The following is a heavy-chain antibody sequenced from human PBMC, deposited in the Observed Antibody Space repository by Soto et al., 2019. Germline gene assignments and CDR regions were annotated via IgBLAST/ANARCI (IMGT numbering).Heavy chain of an antibody. Sequence: PSETLSLTCTVSGGSISSYYWSWIRQPPGKGLEWIGYIYYSGSTNYNPSLKSRVTISVDTSKNQFSLKLSSVTAADTAVYYCARGGAYCGGDCYPVLFDPWGQGTLVTVSS. CDR2: IYYSGST. D-gene: IGHD2-21*02. V-gene: IGHV4-59*01. J-gene: IGHJ5*02. CDR1: GGSISSYY. CDR3: ARGGAYCGGDCYPVLFDP.